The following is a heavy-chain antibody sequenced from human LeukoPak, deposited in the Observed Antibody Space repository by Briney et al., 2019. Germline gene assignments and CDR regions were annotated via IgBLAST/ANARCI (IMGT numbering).Heavy chain of an antibody. CDR1: GFTFDDYA. D-gene: IGHD3-10*01. CDR3: AKDYYGSGSPTGAFDI. CDR2: ISWNSGSI. V-gene: IGHV3-9*01. J-gene: IGHJ3*02. Sequence: PGRSLRLSCAASGFTFDDYAMHWVRQAPGKGLEWVSGISWNSGSIGYADSVKGRFTISRDNAKNSLYLQMNSLRAEDTALYYCAKDYYGSGSPTGAFDIWGQGTMVTVSS.